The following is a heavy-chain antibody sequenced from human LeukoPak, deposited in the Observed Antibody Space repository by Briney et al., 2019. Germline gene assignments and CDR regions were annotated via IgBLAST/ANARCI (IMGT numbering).Heavy chain of an antibody. D-gene: IGHD1-26*01. CDR2: IASDGSTT. CDR3: VRDLGGRSGH. CDR1: GFTFSSYW. V-gene: IGHV3-74*01. J-gene: IGHJ4*02. Sequence: PGGSLRLSCAASGFTFSSYWMNWVRQAPGKGLVWVSRIASDGSTTNYADSVKGRSTIFRDNAKNTLYLQMNSLRAEDTAVYYCVRDLGGRSGHWGQGTLVTVSS.